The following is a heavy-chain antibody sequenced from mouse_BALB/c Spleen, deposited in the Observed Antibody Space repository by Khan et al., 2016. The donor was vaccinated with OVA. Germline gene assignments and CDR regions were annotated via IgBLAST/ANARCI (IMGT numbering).Heavy chain of an antibody. CDR1: GYSITSGYA. Sequence: VQLQQSGPGLVKPSQSLSLTCTVTGYSITSGYAWNWIRQFPGNKLEWMGYISYSGGTSYNPSLKSRISITRDTSKNQFFLQLNSVTTEDTATYYCARGKYYGYYFDYGGQGTPLTGSS. J-gene: IGHJ2*01. CDR2: ISYSGGT. CDR3: ARGKYYGYYFDY. D-gene: IGHD1-1*01. V-gene: IGHV3-2*02.